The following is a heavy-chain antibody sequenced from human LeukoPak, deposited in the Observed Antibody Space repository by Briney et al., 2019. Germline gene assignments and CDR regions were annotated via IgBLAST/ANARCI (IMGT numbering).Heavy chain of an antibody. J-gene: IGHJ4*02. V-gene: IGHV4-59*01. CDR2: IYYSGST. Sequence: SETLSLTCTVSGGSISSYYWSWIRQPPGKGMEWIGYIYYSGSTNYNPSLKSRVTISVDTSKNQFSLKLSSVTAADTAVYYCARAYERTGGADYWGQGTLVTVSS. CDR1: GGSISSYY. D-gene: IGHD1-1*01. CDR3: ARAYERTGGADY.